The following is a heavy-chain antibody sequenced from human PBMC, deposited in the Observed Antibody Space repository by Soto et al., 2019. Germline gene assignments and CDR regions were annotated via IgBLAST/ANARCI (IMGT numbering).Heavy chain of an antibody. CDR1: GFTFSSYA. D-gene: IGHD4-4*01. CDR2: ISYEGSNK. CDR3: ARVLGGMATVPFDY. Sequence: PGGFLRLSCAASGFTFSSYAMHWVRQAPGTGLEWVAVISYEGSNKYYADSVKGRFTISRDNSKNTLYLQMNSLRTEDTAVYYCARVLGGMATVPFDYWGQGALVTVSS. V-gene: IGHV3-30-3*01. J-gene: IGHJ4*02.